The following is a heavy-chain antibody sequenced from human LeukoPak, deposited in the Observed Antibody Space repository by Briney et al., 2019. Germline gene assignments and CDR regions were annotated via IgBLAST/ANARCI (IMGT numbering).Heavy chain of an antibody. CDR2: IYYSGST. D-gene: IGHD6-19*01. V-gene: IGHV4-39*01. CDR3: ARGEVAVAGTFDY. Sequence: SETLSLTCTVSGGSISSSSYYWGWIRQPPGKGLEWIGSIYYSGSTYYNPSLKSRVTMSVDTSRNQFSLKLSSVTAADTAVYYCARGEVAVAGTFDYWGQGTLVTVSS. J-gene: IGHJ4*02. CDR1: GGSISSSSYY.